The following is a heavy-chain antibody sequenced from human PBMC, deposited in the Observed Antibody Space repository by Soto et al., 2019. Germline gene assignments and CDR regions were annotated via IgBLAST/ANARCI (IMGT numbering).Heavy chain of an antibody. CDR2: ITNNGADT. D-gene: IGHD6-19*01. J-gene: IGHJ4*02. CDR3: AKRPSSGWYFDY. Sequence: EVQLLESGGGLVQPGGSLRLSCAASGFTFTSYPMSWVRQAPGKGLEWVSSITNNGADTYYADSVKGRFTGSRDNSKNTLHLQMNSLRAEDTAAYYCAKRPSSGWYFDYWGQGILVTVSS. CDR1: GFTFTSYP. V-gene: IGHV3-23*01.